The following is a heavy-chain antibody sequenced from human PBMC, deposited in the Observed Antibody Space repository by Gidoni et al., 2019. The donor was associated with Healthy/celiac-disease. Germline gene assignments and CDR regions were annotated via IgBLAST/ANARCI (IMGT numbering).Heavy chain of an antibody. J-gene: IGHJ4*02. Sequence: QVQLVESGGGVVQPGKSLRLSCAASGFPFSSYGMPWVRQAPGKGREWVAVIWYDGSNKYYADSVKGRFSISRDNSKNTLYLQMNSLRSEDTAVFYCTRGGGVGRDSSGYFDYWGQGTLVTVSS. CDR3: TRGGGVGRDSSGYFDY. CDR2: IWYDGSNK. V-gene: IGHV3-33*01. D-gene: IGHD3-22*01. CDR1: GFPFSSYG.